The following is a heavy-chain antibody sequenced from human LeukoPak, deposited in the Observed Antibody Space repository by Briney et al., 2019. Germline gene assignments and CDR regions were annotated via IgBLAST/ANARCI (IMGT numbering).Heavy chain of an antibody. Sequence: GASVKVSCKASGYTFTSYGISWVRQAPGQGLEWMGWISAYNGNTNYAQKLQGRVTMTTDTSTSTAYMELRSLRSDDTAVYYCARDASGSYYSANFDYWGQGTLVTVSS. CDR3: ARDASGSYYSANFDY. V-gene: IGHV1-18*01. CDR1: GYTFTSYG. D-gene: IGHD1-26*01. J-gene: IGHJ4*02. CDR2: ISAYNGNT.